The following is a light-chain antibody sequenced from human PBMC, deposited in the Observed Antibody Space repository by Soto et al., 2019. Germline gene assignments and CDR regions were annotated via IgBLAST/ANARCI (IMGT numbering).Light chain of an antibody. Sequence: EIGLTQSPGTLSLSPGETATLSCRASQSVSNYLAWFQQKPGQPPRLLIYDISESATGIPARFSGSGSETDFTLTISRLELEDFAVYYCQQRVTFGPGTKVDIK. V-gene: IGKV3-11*01. CDR3: QQRVT. J-gene: IGKJ3*01. CDR2: DIS. CDR1: QSVSNY.